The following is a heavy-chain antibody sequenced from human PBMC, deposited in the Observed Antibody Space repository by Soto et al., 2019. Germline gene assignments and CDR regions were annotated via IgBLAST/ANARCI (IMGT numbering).Heavy chain of an antibody. CDR1: GVTFCSYA. Sequence: GGSPRLSCAACGVTFCSYAMSWVRQEPGKGLEWVSAISGSGGSTYYADSVKGRFTISRDNSKNTLYLQMNSLRAEDTAVYYCAKDRSMGQPKYFDYWGQGTLVTVSS. V-gene: IGHV3-23*01. CDR2: ISGSGGST. D-gene: IGHD3-10*01. J-gene: IGHJ4*02. CDR3: AKDRSMGQPKYFDY.